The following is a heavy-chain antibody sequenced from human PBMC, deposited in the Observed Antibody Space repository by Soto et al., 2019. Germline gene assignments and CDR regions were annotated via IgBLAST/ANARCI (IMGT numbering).Heavy chain of an antibody. V-gene: IGHV3-30*18. Sequence: GGSLRLSCAASGFTFSNFGLNWVRQAPGKGLEWVAVMSYDGRDKYYADSVKGRFTISRDNSENTLYLQMDSLRAEDTAVYYCVKEQRSTSRYGMDVWGQGTTVTVS. CDR3: VKEQRSTSRYGMDV. CDR1: GFTFSNFG. D-gene: IGHD2-2*01. CDR2: MSYDGRDK. J-gene: IGHJ6*02.